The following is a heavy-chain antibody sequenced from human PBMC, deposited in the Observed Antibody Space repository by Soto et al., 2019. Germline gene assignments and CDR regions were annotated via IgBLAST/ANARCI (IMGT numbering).Heavy chain of an antibody. J-gene: IGHJ5*02. V-gene: IGHV4-34*01. CDR1: GGSFSGYY. CDR2: INHSGST. CDR3: ARQSLRRPFGRLILVALDA. Sequence: SETLSLTCAVYGGSFSGYYWSWIRQPPGKGLEWIGEINHSGSTNYNPSLKSRVTISVDTSKNQFSLKLRSVTAADTAVYYCARQSLRRPFGRLILVALDAWGLGSLVTVSS. D-gene: IGHD3-16*02.